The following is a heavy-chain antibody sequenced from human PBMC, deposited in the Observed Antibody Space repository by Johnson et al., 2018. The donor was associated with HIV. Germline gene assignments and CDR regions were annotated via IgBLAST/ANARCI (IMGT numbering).Heavy chain of an antibody. CDR1: GFTFDDYG. V-gene: IGHV3-30*18. J-gene: IGHJ3*02. D-gene: IGHD1-7*01. Sequence: QVQLVESGGGVVRPGGSLRLSCAASGFTFDDYGMSWVRQAPGKGLEWVAFISYSGSDTYYVDSVKGRFTVSRDNSENTLFLQMNSLRAEDTAVYYCAKVLSWNYLTAKSDDAFDIWGQGTMVTVSS. CDR2: ISYSGSDT. CDR3: AKVLSWNYLTAKSDDAFDI.